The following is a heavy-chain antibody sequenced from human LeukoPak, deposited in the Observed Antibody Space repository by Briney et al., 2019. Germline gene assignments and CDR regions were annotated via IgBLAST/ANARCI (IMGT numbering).Heavy chain of an antibody. CDR2: INHSGST. CDR3: ARVGYCSNTSCPYGMDV. CDR1: GGSFSGYY. V-gene: IGHV4-34*01. Sequence: PSETLSLTRAVYGGSFSGYYWSWIRQPPGKGREWVGEINHSGSTNYNPSLKSRVTISVDTSKNQFSLKLSSVTAADAAVYYCARVGYCSNTSCPYGMDVWGQGTTVTVSS. J-gene: IGHJ6*02. D-gene: IGHD2-2*01.